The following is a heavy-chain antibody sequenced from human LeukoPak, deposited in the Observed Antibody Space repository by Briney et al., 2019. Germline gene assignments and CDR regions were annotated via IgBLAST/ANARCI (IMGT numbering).Heavy chain of an antibody. CDR2: IYYSGST. J-gene: IGHJ4*02. CDR3: ARLDPYYDFWSGYSPYFDY. Sequence: PSETLSLTCTVSGGSISSYYWSWIRQPPGKGLEWIGYIYYSGSTNYNPSLKSRVTISVDTSKNQFSLKLSSVTAADTAVYYCARLDPYYDFWSGYSPYFDYWGQGTLVTVSS. CDR1: GGSISSYY. V-gene: IGHV4-59*08. D-gene: IGHD3-3*01.